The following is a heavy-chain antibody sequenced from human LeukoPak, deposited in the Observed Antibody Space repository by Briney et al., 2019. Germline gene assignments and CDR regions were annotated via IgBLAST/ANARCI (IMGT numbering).Heavy chain of an antibody. CDR1: GGSISSGGYY. CDR2: IYYSGST. V-gene: IGHV4-31*03. Sequence: SETLSLTCTVSGGSISSGGYYWSWIRQHPGKGLEWIGYIYYSGSTYYNPSLKSRVTISVDTSKNQFSLKLSSVTAADTAVYYCARDKVGATNYYYYGMDVWGQGTTVTVSS. D-gene: IGHD1-26*01. CDR3: ARDKVGATNYYYYGMDV. J-gene: IGHJ6*02.